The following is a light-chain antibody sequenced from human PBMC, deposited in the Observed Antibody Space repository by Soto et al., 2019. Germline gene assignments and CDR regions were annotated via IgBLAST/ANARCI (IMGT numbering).Light chain of an antibody. CDR2: DAS. J-gene: IGKJ4*01. CDR3: QQRSNWPLT. Sequence: EIVSTQSPATLSLSPGERATLSCRASQSVSSYLAWYQQKPGQAPRLLIYDASNRATGIPARSSGSGSGTDFTLTISSLEPEDFAVYYCQQRSNWPLTFGGGTKVDI. V-gene: IGKV3-11*01. CDR1: QSVSSY.